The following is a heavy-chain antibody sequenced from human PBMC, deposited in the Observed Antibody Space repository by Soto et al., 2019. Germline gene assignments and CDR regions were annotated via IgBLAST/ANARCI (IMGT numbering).Heavy chain of an antibody. D-gene: IGHD3-22*01. CDR2: IIPIFGTA. CDR1: GDTFSSYA. V-gene: IGHV1-69*13. CDR3: AREVPPGLNYDSSGPSDY. Sequence: SVKVSCKASGDTFSSYAISWVRQAPGRGLEWMGGIIPIFGTANYAQKFQGRVTITADESTSTAYMELSSLRSEDTAVYYRAREVPPGLNYDSSGPSDYWGQGTLVTVSS. J-gene: IGHJ4*02.